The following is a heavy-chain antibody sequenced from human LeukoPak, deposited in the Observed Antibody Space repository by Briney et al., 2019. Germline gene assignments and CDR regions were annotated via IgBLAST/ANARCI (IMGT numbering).Heavy chain of an antibody. D-gene: IGHD6-13*01. Sequence: GGSLRLSCAASGFTFSSYALHWVRQAPGKGLEWVAVISYDGSNKHYADSVKGRFTISRDNSKNTLYLQMNSLRAEGAAVYYCARESAVVEYSSSWALDYWGQGTLVTVSS. CDR3: ARESAVVEYSSSWALDY. V-gene: IGHV3-30-3*01. CDR1: GFTFSSYA. CDR2: ISYDGSNK. J-gene: IGHJ4*02.